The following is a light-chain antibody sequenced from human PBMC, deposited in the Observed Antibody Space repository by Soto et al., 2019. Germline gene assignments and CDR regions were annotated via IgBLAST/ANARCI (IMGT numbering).Light chain of an antibody. CDR3: QQYGSSPRT. V-gene: IGKV3-20*01. CDR2: GAS. CDR1: QSVSSTY. J-gene: IGKJ2*01. Sequence: EIVLTQSPGTLSLSPGEIATLSCRASQSVSSTYLAWYQQKLGQAPRLLIYGASIRATGIPDRFSGSGSGTDFTLTISRLEPEDFAVYYCQQYGSSPRTFGQGTKLDIK.